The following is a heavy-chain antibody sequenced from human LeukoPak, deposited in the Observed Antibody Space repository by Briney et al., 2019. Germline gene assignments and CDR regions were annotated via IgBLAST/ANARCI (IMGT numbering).Heavy chain of an antibody. CDR2: IWYDGSNK. CDR3: TTAVACTNGVCDY. D-gene: IGHD2-8*01. Sequence: GGSLRLSCAASGFTFSSYGMHWVRRAPGKGLEWVAVIWYDGSNKYYADSVKGRFTISRDNSKNTLYLQMNSLKTEDTAVYYCTTAVACTNGVCDYWGQGTLVTVSS. CDR1: GFTFSSYG. V-gene: IGHV3-33*01. J-gene: IGHJ4*02.